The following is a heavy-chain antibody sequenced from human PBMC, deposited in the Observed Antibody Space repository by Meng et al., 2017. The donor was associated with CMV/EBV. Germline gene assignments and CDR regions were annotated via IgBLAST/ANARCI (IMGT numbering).Heavy chain of an antibody. Sequence: GGSLRLSCAASGFTFSSYAMHWVRQAPGKGLEWVAVISYDGSNKYHADSVKGRFTISRDNSKNTLYLQMNSLRAEDTAVYYCARGYCTNGVCYREPYYGMDVWGQGTTVTVSS. CDR2: ISYDGSNK. CDR1: GFTFSSYA. CDR3: ARGYCTNGVCYREPYYGMDV. V-gene: IGHV3-30-3*01. D-gene: IGHD2-8*01. J-gene: IGHJ6*02.